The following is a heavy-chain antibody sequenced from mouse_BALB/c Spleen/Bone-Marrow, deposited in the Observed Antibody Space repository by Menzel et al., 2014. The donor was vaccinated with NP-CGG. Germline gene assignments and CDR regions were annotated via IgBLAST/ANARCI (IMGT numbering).Heavy chain of an antibody. J-gene: IGHJ2*01. Sequence: VKLMESGAELAKPGASVKMSCKASGYTFTSYWMHWVKQRPGQGLGWIGYINPSTGYTEYNQKFKDKATLTADKSSSTAYMQLSSLTSEDSAVYYCARDPYYYGFDYWGQGTTLTVSS. CDR3: ARDPYYYGFDY. D-gene: IGHD1-1*01. CDR2: INPSTGYT. V-gene: IGHV1-7*01. CDR1: GYTFTSYW.